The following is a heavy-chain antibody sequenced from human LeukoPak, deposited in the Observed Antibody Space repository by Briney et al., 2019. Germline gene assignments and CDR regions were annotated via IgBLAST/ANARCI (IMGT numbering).Heavy chain of an antibody. CDR1: GYTFTGYY. Sequence: GASVKVSCKASGYTFTGYYMHWVRQAPGQGLEWMGWINPNSGGTNYAQKFQGWVTMTRDTSISTAYMELSRLRSDDTAVYYCARGRERQNYYGMDVWGQGTTVTVSS. V-gene: IGHV1-2*04. D-gene: IGHD1-26*01. CDR2: INPNSGGT. J-gene: IGHJ6*02. CDR3: ARGRERQNYYGMDV.